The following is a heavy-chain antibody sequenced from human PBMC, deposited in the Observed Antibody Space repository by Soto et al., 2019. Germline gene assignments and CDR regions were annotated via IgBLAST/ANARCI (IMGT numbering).Heavy chain of an antibody. CDR1: GYTFTGYY. J-gene: IGHJ4*02. CDR3: ARDATMVRGVITGRGGYFDY. V-gene: IGHV1-2*02. D-gene: IGHD3-10*01. Sequence: QVQLVQSGAEVKKPGASVKASCKASGYTFTGYYMHWVRQAPGQGLEWMGWINPNSGGTNYAQKFQGRVTRTRDTSISTAYMELSRLRSDDTAVYYCARDATMVRGVITGRGGYFDYWGQGTLVTVSS. CDR2: INPNSGGT.